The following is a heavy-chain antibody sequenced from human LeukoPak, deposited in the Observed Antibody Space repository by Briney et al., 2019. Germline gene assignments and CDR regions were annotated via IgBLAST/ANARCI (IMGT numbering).Heavy chain of an antibody. CDR1: GYRFPAYW. CDR3: TRQSQYCSTGTCYGID. CDR2: IYPGDSDT. J-gene: IGHJ4*02. Sequence: GESLKISCKGSGYRFPAYWIGWVRPMPGKGLEWMGIIYPGDSDTRYSPSFQGQVTISADKSTSTAYLQWSSLQASDTAIYYCTRQSQYCSTGTCYGIDWGQGTLVAVSS. V-gene: IGHV5-51*01. D-gene: IGHD2-2*01.